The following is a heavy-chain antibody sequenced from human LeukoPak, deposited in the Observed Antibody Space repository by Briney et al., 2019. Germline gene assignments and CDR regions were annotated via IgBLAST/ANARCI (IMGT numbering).Heavy chain of an antibody. Sequence: QPGGTLRLSCAASGFTFSSYGMSWVRQAPGKGLEWVSTISTNGGSTYYADSVKGRFTISRDNSKNMLHLQMNSLRAEDTAVYYCAKGRLVVTATDYWGQGTLVTVSP. CDR3: AKGRLVVTATDY. D-gene: IGHD2-15*01. J-gene: IGHJ4*02. CDR2: ISTNGGST. V-gene: IGHV3-23*01. CDR1: GFTFSSYG.